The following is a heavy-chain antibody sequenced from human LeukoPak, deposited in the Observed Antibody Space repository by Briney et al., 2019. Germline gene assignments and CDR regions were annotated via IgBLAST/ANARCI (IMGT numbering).Heavy chain of an antibody. Sequence: GGSLRLSCAASGFTFSSYTIHWVRQAPGKGLEWVAVISYDGSNKYYADSVKGRFTISRDNSKNTLYLQMNSLRAEDTAVYYCARDRGSSGWYGEVDWYFDLWGRGTLVTVSS. V-gene: IGHV3-30*04. CDR1: GFTFSSYT. CDR2: ISYDGSNK. D-gene: IGHD6-19*01. CDR3: ARDRGSSGWYGEVDWYFDL. J-gene: IGHJ2*01.